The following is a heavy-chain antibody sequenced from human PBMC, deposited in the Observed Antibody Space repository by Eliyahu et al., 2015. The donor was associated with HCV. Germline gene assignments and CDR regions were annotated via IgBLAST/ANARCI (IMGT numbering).Heavy chain of an antibody. CDR1: GFTFSDFY. CDR3: AQEARAARVFDY. Sequence: QVQLVESGGGLVKPGGSLRLSCATSGFTFSDFYMSWIRQAPGKGLEWVSYISSSGSTISYSDSVKGRFTISRDNAKNSLYLQMNSLRAEDTAVYYCAQEARAARVFDYWGQGTLVAVSS. D-gene: IGHD6-25*01. V-gene: IGHV3-11*01. CDR2: ISSSGSTI. J-gene: IGHJ4*02.